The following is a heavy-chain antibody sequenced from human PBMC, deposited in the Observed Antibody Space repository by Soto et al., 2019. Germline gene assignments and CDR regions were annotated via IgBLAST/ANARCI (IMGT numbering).Heavy chain of an antibody. Sequence: QVQLQESGPGLVKPSGTLSLTCAVSGGSISSSNWWSWVRQPPGKGLEWIGEIYHSGSTNYNPSLKSXATXSXAKSKNQFSLKLSSVTAADTAVYYCARDPGVGATGIWGQGTLVTVSS. CDR3: ARDPGVGATGI. D-gene: IGHD1-26*01. CDR1: GGSISSSNW. CDR2: IYHSGST. J-gene: IGHJ4*02. V-gene: IGHV4-4*02.